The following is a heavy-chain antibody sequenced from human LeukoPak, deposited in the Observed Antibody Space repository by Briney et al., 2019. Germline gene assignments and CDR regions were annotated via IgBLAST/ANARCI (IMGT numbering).Heavy chain of an antibody. Sequence: GASVKVSCKLSGHTLTELSIHWVRQAPGKGLEWMGGFDTQEGETIFAQNFQGRVTMTEDTSSDTAYMELSSLTSEDTAVYYCATPPVWFGEFMSGNSILGYFQDWGQGTLVTVSS. CDR2: FDTQEGET. J-gene: IGHJ1*01. CDR1: GHTLTELS. CDR3: ATPPVWFGEFMSGNSILGYFQD. D-gene: IGHD3-10*01. V-gene: IGHV1-24*01.